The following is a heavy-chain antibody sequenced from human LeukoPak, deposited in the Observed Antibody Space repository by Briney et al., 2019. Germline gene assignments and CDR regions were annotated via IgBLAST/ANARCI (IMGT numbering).Heavy chain of an antibody. CDR2: ISSSGSTI. Sequence: GGSLRLSCAASGFTFSSYEMNWVRQAPGKGLEWASYISSSGSTIYYADSVKGRFTISRDNAKNSLYLQMNSLRAEDTAVCYCARIDCSGGSCYSDYWGQGTLVTVSS. V-gene: IGHV3-48*03. J-gene: IGHJ4*02. CDR1: GFTFSSYE. D-gene: IGHD2-15*01. CDR3: ARIDCSGGSCYSDY.